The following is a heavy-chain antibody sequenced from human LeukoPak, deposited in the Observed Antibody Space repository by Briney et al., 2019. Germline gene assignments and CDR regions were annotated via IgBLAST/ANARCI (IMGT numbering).Heavy chain of an antibody. CDR2: IIPIFGTA. J-gene: IGHJ4*02. Sequence: SVKVSCKASGGTFSSYAISWVRQAPGQGLEWIGWIIPIFGTANYAQKFQGRVTITADVSTSTAYMELSSLRSEDTAVYYCARVMITFGGVITGFDYWGQGTLVTVSS. CDR1: GGTFSSYA. V-gene: IGHV1-69*13. D-gene: IGHD3-16*01. CDR3: ARVMITFGGVITGFDY.